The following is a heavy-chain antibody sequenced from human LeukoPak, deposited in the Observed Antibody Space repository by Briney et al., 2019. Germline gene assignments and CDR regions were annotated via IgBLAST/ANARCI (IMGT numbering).Heavy chain of an antibody. J-gene: IGHJ1*01. CDR1: GFAVSSNH. CDR3: ATSIVGLTYDEHFQH. CDR2: IFNGGST. V-gene: IGHV3-53*01. D-gene: IGHD1-26*01. Sequence: GGSLRLSCAASGFAVSSNHMNWVRQAPGKGLEWVSVIFNGGSTYYADSVKGRFTISRDNSKNTLYLQMDSLRAEDTAVYYCATSIVGLTYDEHFQHWGQGTLVTVSS.